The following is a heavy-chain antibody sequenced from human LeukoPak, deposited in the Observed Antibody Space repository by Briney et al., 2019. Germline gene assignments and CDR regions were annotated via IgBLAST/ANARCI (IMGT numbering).Heavy chain of an antibody. CDR3: ARDQEAFDY. J-gene: IGHJ4*02. Sequence: SVKVSCKASGYSFTSNYIHWVRQAPGQGLEWMGMIYPRDGSTSYAQKFQGRVTVTRDTSTSTVHMELSGLRSEDTAVYYCARDQEAFDYWGQGTLVTVSS. CDR2: IYPRDGST. CDR1: GYSFTSNY. V-gene: IGHV1-46*01.